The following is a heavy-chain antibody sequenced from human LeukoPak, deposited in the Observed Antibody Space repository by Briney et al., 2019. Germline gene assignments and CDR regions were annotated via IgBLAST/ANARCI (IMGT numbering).Heavy chain of an antibody. V-gene: IGHV3-64*01. J-gene: IGHJ4*02. CDR1: GFILSGYV. D-gene: IGHD5-12*01. CDR2: ITPDGRTT. Sequence: GGSLRLSCAASGFILSGYVMHWVRQAPGKGPESVSAITPDGRTTYYANSVKGRFTISRDNSKNTLYLQMGSLTTEDMAVYYCARENPQGGSDYWGQGTLVTVSS. CDR3: ARENPQGGSDY.